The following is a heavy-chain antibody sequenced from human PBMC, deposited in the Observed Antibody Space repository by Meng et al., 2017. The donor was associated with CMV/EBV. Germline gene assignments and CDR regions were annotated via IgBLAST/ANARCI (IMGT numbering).Heavy chain of an antibody. D-gene: IGHD2-2*01. CDR1: GFTFSGSA. CDR2: IRSKANSYAT. J-gene: IGHJ4*02. Sequence: GESLKISCAASGFTFSGSAMHWVRQASGKGLEWVGRIRSKANSYATAYAASVKGRFTISRDDSKNTAYLQMNSLKTEDTAVYYCTRAVSGQPKFDYWGQGTLVTVSS. CDR3: TRAVSGQPKFDY. V-gene: IGHV3-73*01.